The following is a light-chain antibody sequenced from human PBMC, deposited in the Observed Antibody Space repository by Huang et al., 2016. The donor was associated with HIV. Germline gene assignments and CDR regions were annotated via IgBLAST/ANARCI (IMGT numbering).Light chain of an antibody. CDR3: QQRSSWPELT. V-gene: IGKV3-11*01. CDR1: RSVGTY. Sequence: EIVLTQSPATLSLSPGERATLSCRASRSVGTYLAWYQHKPGQAPRLLIYDASNRAAGIPARFRASGSGTDFTLTISSLEPEDFAVYYCQQRSSWPELTFGGGTKVEIK. CDR2: DAS. J-gene: IGKJ4*01.